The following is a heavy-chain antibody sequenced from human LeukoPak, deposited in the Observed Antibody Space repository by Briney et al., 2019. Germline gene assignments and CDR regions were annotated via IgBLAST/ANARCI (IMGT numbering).Heavy chain of an antibody. V-gene: IGHV1-69*06. Sequence: ASVKVSCKASGGTFSSYAISWVRQAPGQGLEWMGGIIPIFGTANYAQKFQDRVTITADKSTSTAYMELSSLRSEDTAVYYCARDLGHVTGDIYDYWGQGTLVTVSS. CDR1: GGTFSSYA. CDR2: IIPIFGTA. D-gene: IGHD1-1*01. J-gene: IGHJ4*02. CDR3: ARDLGHVTGDIYDY.